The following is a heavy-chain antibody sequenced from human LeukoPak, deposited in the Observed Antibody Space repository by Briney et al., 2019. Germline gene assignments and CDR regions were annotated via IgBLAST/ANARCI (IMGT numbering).Heavy chain of an antibody. CDR1: GGSIGNYY. CDR2: IYYSGTA. V-gene: IGHV4-59*01. CDR3: ARAHRDGYNYHGDFDY. J-gene: IGHJ4*02. Sequence: PSETLSLTCSVSGGSIGNYYWSWIRQTPGKGLEWIGYIYYSGTAIYNPSLKSRVTISVDTSKNQISPKLNSVTAADTAVYYCARAHRDGYNYHGDFDYWGRGALVTVS. D-gene: IGHD5-24*01.